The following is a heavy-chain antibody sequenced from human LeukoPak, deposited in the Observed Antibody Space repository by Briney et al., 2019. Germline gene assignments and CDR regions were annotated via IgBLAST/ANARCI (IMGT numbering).Heavy chain of an antibody. CDR3: ARVAVTGIGVDY. D-gene: IGHD6-19*01. CDR2: ISSSSRTI. V-gene: IGHV3-11*04. Sequence: GGSLRLSCAASGFTFSDYYMSWIRQAPGKGLEWVSYISSSSRTIYYADSVKGRITISRDNAKNSLNLQTNSLRAEDTAVYYCARVAVTGIGVDYWGQGTLVTVSS. CDR1: GFTFSDYY. J-gene: IGHJ4*02.